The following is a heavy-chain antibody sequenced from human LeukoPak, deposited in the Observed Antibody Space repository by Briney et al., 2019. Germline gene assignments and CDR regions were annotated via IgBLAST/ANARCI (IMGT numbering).Heavy chain of an antibody. CDR2: IFYSGST. CDR1: GGSISSSSYY. V-gene: IGHV4-39*01. D-gene: IGHD3-16*01. CDR3: ASGGMGHEYNIDC. J-gene: IGHJ4*02. Sequence: KPSETLSLTCTVSGGSISSSSYYWGWIRQSPGKGLEWIGTIFYSGSTYYNPSLKSRVTISVDTSKNQFSLKLSSVTATDTAVYYCASGGMGHEYNIDCWGQGILVTVSS.